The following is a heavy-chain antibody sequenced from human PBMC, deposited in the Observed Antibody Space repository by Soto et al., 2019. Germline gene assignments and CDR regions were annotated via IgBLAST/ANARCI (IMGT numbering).Heavy chain of an antibody. CDR3: GRDDDNDANAIDY. V-gene: IGHV3-33*01. CDR1: GFTFSRYG. CDR2: IWNDGIRK. D-gene: IGHD7-27*01. J-gene: IGHJ4*02. Sequence: PGGSLRLSCAASGFTFSRYGMHWVRQAPGKGLEWVALIWNDGIRKVYVDSVKGRFTISRDNSKSTLDLQMNSLRAEDTAVYYCGRDDDNDANAIDYWGPGTLVTVSS.